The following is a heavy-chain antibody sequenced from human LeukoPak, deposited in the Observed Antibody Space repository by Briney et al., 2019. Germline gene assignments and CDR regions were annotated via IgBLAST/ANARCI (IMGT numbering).Heavy chain of an antibody. CDR1: GYTFTSYD. D-gene: IGHD3-22*01. CDR3: ARTTITMIALFYY. Sequence: GASVKVSCKASGYTFTSYDINWVRQATGQGLEWMGWMNPNSGNTGYAQKFQGRVTMTRNTSISTAYMELSSLGSEDTAVYYCARTTITMIALFYYWGQGTLVTVSS. V-gene: IGHV1-8*01. CDR2: MNPNSGNT. J-gene: IGHJ4*02.